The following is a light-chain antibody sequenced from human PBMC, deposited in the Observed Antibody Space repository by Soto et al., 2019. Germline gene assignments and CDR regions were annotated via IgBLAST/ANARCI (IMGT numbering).Light chain of an antibody. CDR1: QTVSTNY. J-gene: IGKJ1*01. CDR2: GAS. V-gene: IGKV3-20*01. CDR3: QQYCTSPPLT. Sequence: EIVLTQSPGTLSLSPGERATLSCRASQTVSTNYLARYQQKPGQAPRLLIYGASSRAPGTPARFSGSVSGTDFSLTISRLKPEDFAVYFCQQYCTSPPLTFGQGTKVEIK.